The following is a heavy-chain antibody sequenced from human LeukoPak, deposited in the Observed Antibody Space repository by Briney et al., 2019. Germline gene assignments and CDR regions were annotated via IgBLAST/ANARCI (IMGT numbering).Heavy chain of an antibody. CDR2: ISGSGGST. D-gene: IGHD3-3*01. Sequence: GGSLRLSCAASGFTFSSYAMSWVRQAPGKGLEWVSTISGSGGSTYYADSVKGRFTISRDNSKNTLYLQMNSLRAEDTAVYYCARDRAWNYFDYWGQGTLVTVSS. J-gene: IGHJ4*02. CDR3: ARDRAWNYFDY. V-gene: IGHV3-23*01. CDR1: GFTFSSYA.